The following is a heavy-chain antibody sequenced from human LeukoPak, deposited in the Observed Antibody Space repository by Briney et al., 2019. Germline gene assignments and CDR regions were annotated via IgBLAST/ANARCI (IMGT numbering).Heavy chain of an antibody. CDR1: GYSFTSYA. J-gene: IGHJ3*02. D-gene: IGHD6-6*01. CDR3: ARDREGRQLGYDAFDI. CDR2: INAGNGNT. Sequence: ASVKVSCKASGYSFTSYAMHWVRQAPGQRLEWMGWINAGNGNTKYSQKFQGRVTITADESTSTAYMELSSLRSEDTAVYYCARDREGRQLGYDAFDIWGQGTMVTVSS. V-gene: IGHV1-3*01.